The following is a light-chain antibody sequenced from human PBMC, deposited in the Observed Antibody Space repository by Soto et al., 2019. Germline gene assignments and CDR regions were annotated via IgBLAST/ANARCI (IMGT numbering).Light chain of an antibody. CDR1: SSDVGGYNF. V-gene: IGLV2-8*01. Sequence: QSALTQPPSASGSPGQSVTISCTGTSSDVGGYNFVSWYQQHPGKAPKLMIYEVSERPSGVPDRFSGSKSGNTASLTVSGLQAEDEAEYYCSSYAGSNIVVFGGGTQLTVL. J-gene: IGLJ2*01. CDR2: EVS. CDR3: SSYAGSNIVV.